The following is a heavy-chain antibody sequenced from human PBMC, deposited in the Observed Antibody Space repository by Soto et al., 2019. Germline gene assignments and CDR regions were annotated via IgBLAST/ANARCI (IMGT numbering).Heavy chain of an antibody. CDR2: IYYSGST. Sequence: QVQLQESGPGLVKPSQTLSLTCTVSGGSISSGGYYWSWIRKHPGKGLEWIGYIYYSGSTYYNPSLKSRVTTSVDTSKNQFSLKLSSVTAADTAVYYCARSGPDSGYDNWGQGTLVTVSS. CDR1: GGSISSGGYY. J-gene: IGHJ4*02. V-gene: IGHV4-31*03. CDR3: ARSGPDSGYDN. D-gene: IGHD5-12*01.